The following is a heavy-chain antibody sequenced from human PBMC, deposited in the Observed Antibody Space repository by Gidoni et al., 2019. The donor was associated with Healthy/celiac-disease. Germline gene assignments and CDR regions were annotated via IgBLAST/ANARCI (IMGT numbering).Heavy chain of an antibody. CDR3: AKNGEQWLVRGYFDY. D-gene: IGHD6-19*01. V-gene: IGHV3-23*01. CDR1: GFTVSSYA. Sequence: EVQLFESGGGSALPGVPLWLSCASSGFTVSSYAMSWVRQAPGKGLEWVSAISGSGGSTYYADSVKGRFTISRDNSKNTLYQQMNSLRAEDTGVYYCAKNGEQWLVRGYFDYWGQGTLVTVSS. CDR2: ISGSGGST. J-gene: IGHJ4*02.